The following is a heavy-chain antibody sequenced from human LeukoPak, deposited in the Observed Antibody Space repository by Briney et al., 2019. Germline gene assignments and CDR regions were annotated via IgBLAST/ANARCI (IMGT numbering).Heavy chain of an antibody. J-gene: IGHJ4*02. CDR1: GGSISSYY. D-gene: IGHD2-2*01. Sequence: SETLSLTCTVSGGSISSYYWSWIRQPPGKGLEWIGYIYYSGSTNYNPSLKSRVTISVDTSKNQFSLKLSSVTAADTAVYYCARVQRLSSTSCYEDYWGQGTLVTVSS. CDR2: IYYSGST. CDR3: ARVQRLSSTSCYEDY. V-gene: IGHV4-59*01.